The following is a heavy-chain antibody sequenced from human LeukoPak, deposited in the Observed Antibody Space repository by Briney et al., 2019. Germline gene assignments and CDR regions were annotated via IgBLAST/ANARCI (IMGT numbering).Heavy chain of an antibody. V-gene: IGHV1-18*01. D-gene: IGHD2-15*01. CDR3: ARAGYCSGGSCYPYYYYYYMDV. CDR2: ISGHNDDT. Sequence: ASVKVSCKASGYTFTGYAISWVRQAPGQGLEWMGWISGHNDDTSYAQRLQGRVTMTTDTSTSTAYMELRSLRSDDTAVYYCARAGYCSGGSCYPYYYYYYMDVWGKGTTVTVSS. J-gene: IGHJ6*03. CDR1: GYTFTGYA.